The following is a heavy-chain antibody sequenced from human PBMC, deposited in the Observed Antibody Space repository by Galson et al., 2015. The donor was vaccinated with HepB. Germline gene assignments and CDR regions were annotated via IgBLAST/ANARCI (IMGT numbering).Heavy chain of an antibody. V-gene: IGHV1-69*02. CDR1: GGTFSSYS. Sequence: SVKVSCKAAGGTFSSYSISWVRQAPGQGLEWMGRIIPIGGLAHQAEGFQDRVTITADRSTDTAYMELNRLTSNDTAVYYCARERIVVVSADTYYYYGMDVWGQGTTVTVSS. J-gene: IGHJ6*02. CDR3: ARERIVVVSADTYYYYGMDV. CDR2: IIPIGGLA. D-gene: IGHD2-21*02.